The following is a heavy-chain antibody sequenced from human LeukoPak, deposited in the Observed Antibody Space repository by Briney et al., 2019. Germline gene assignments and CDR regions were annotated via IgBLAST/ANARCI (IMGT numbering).Heavy chain of an antibody. CDR2: ISGSGGST. CDR3: AKDRKPFWSGSNFDY. V-gene: IGHV3-23*01. J-gene: IGHJ4*02. D-gene: IGHD3-3*01. CDR1: GFTVSSNY. Sequence: GGSLRLSCAASGFTVSSNYMSWVRQAPGKGLEWVSAISGSGGSTYYADSVKGRFTISRDNSKNTLYLQMNSLRAEDTAVYYCAKDRKPFWSGSNFDYWGQGTLVTVSS.